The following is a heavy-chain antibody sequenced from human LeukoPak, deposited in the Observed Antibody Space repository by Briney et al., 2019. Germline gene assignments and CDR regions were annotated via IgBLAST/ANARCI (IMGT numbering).Heavy chain of an antibody. CDR3: TRGRRWDYYGSGEYYYYMDV. CDR2: IRSKANSYAT. V-gene: IGHV3-73*01. J-gene: IGHJ6*03. D-gene: IGHD3-10*01. CDR1: GFTFSGSA. Sequence: GGSLRLSCAASGFTFSGSAMHWVRQASGKGLEWVGRIRSKANSYATAYAASVKGRFTISRDDSKNTAYLQMNSLKTEDTAVYYCTRGRRWDYYGSGEYYYYMDVWGKGTTVTISS.